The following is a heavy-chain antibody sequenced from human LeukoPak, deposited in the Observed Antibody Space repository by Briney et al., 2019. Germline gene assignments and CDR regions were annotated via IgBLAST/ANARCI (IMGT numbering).Heavy chain of an antibody. CDR1: GGSISSGGYS. CDR3: ARDSMVTAIDY. V-gene: IGHV4-30-2*01. CDR2: IYHSGST. J-gene: IGHJ4*02. D-gene: IGHD2-21*02. Sequence: SEALSLTCAVSGGSISSGGYSWSWIRQPPGKGLEWIGYIYHSGSTCYNPSLKSRVTISVDRSKNQFSLKLSSVTAADTAVYYCARDSMVTAIDYWGQGTLVTVSS.